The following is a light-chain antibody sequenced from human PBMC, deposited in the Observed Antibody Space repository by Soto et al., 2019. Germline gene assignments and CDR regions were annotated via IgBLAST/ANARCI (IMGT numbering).Light chain of an antibody. CDR1: QSVNNDY. CDR2: GVF. CDR3: QHYDGSPRT. V-gene: IGKV3-20*01. Sequence: ETVLTQSPGTVSLSPGERATLSCRTSQSVNNDYLAWYQQKPGQAPRLLIHGVFNRATGIPGRFSGSGSGTDFTLTISGLEPEDSAVYYCQHYDGSPRTFGQGTKLEI. J-gene: IGKJ2*01.